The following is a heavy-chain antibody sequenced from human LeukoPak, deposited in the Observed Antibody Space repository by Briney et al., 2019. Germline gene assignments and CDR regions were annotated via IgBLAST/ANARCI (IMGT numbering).Heavy chain of an antibody. D-gene: IGHD5-24*01. CDR1: GFTFSSYA. CDR3: ARDLSREGYNLGEY. J-gene: IGHJ4*02. Sequence: PGGSLRLSCAASGFTFSSYAMSWVRQAPGKGLEWVSAVSGSGGSTYYADSVKGRFTISRDNSKNTLYLQMNSLRAEDTAVYYCARDLSREGYNLGEYWGQGTLVTVSS. V-gene: IGHV3-23*01. CDR2: VSGSGGST.